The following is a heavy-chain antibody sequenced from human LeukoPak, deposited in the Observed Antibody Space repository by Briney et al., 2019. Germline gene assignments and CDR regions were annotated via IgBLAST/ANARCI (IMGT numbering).Heavy chain of an antibody. CDR2: IYYSGST. D-gene: IGHD3-9*01. CDR3: ARGHRRILTGYYSLGGKNAGIVRYFDY. V-gene: IGHV4-59*01. J-gene: IGHJ4*02. CDR1: GGSISSYY. Sequence: PSETLSLTCTVSGGSISSYYWSWIRQPPGKGLEWIGYIYYSGSTNYNPSLKSRVTISVDTSKNQFSLRLSSVTAADTAVYYCARGHRRILTGYYSLGGKNAGIVRYFDYWGQGTLVTVSS.